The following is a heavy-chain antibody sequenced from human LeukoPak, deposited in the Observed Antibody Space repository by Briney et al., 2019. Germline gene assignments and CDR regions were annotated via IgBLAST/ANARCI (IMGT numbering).Heavy chain of an antibody. J-gene: IGHJ4*02. CDR3: AKQKLPLDY. CDR1: GFTFSNYA. Sequence: GGSLRLSCAASGFTFSNYAMSWVRQAPGKGLEWVSAISGSGVNTYYADSVKGRFTISRDNSKNMLYLQMNSLRAEDTAVYYCAKQKLPLDYWGQGTLVTVSS. CDR2: ISGSGVNT. D-gene: IGHD4-23*01. V-gene: IGHV3-23*01.